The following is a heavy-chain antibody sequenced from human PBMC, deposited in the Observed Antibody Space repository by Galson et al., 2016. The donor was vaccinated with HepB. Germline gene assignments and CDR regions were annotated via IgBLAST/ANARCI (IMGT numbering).Heavy chain of an antibody. D-gene: IGHD3-3*01. J-gene: IGHJ6*02. V-gene: IGHV1-69*13. CDR3: ARQITVFGVVGVDYYSYAMDA. Sequence: SVKVSCKASAGSFSSYAINWVRQAPGQGLEWMGGIIPVLATTNYAQKFQGRVTITADESTRTAYMDLSSLRSEDTAVYYCARQITVFGVVGVDYYSYAMDAGGQGTTVTVSS. CDR1: AGSFSSYA. CDR2: IIPVLATT.